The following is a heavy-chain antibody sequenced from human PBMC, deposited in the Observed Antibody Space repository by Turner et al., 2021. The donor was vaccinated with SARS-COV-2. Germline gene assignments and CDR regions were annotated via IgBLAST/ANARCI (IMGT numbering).Heavy chain of an antibody. Sequence: QLQLLQSGPGLVKPSETLSLTCTVSGGSISSSSYYWCWIRQPPGKGLEWIGSIYYSGSTYYNPSLKSRVTISVDTSKSQFSLALSSVTAADTAVYYCAGEVGVITTTHYGMDVWGQGTTVTVSS. CDR1: GGSISSSSYY. CDR2: IYYSGST. J-gene: IGHJ6*02. CDR3: AGEVGVITTTHYGMDV. D-gene: IGHD1-26*01. V-gene: IGHV4-39*01.